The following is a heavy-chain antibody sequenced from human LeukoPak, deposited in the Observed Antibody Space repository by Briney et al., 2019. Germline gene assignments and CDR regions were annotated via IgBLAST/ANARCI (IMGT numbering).Heavy chain of an antibody. CDR1: GFTFSSYS. D-gene: IGHD3-9*01. Sequence: PGGSLRLSCAASGFTFSSYSVNWVRQAPGKGLEWVSSISSSSSYIYYADSVKGRFTISRDNAKNSLYLQMDSLRAEDTAVYYCARSPSGVLRYFDWPFDYWGQGTLVTVSS. CDR3: ARSPSGVLRYFDWPFDY. V-gene: IGHV3-21*01. J-gene: IGHJ4*02. CDR2: ISSSSSYI.